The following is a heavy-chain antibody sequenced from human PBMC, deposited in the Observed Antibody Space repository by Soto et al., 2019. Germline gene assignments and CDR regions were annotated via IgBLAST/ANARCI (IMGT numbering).Heavy chain of an antibody. V-gene: IGHV1-18*01. CDR1: GYTFTSYG. CDR3: ARDRIGLMVYPPAADAFDI. CDR2: ISAYNGNT. D-gene: IGHD2-8*01. J-gene: IGHJ3*02. Sequence: GASVKVSCKASGYTFTSYGISWVRQAPGQGLEWMGWISAYNGNTNYAQKLQGRVTMTTDTSTSTAYMELRSLRSDDTAVYYCARDRIGLMVYPPAADAFDIWGQGTMVTVSS.